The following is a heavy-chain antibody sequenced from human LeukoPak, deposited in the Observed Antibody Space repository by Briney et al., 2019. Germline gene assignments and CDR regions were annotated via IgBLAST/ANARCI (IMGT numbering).Heavy chain of an antibody. CDR3: ARLYCSSTSCPDPLYYYYYYMDV. Sequence: GGSLRLSCAASGFTVSSNYMSWVRQAPGKGLEWVSVIYSGGSTYYADSVKGRFTISRDNYKNTLYLQMNSLRAEDTAVYYCARLYCSSTSCPDPLYYYYYYMDVWGKGTTVTVSS. V-gene: IGHV3-53*01. D-gene: IGHD2-2*01. J-gene: IGHJ6*03. CDR1: GFTVSSNY. CDR2: IYSGGST.